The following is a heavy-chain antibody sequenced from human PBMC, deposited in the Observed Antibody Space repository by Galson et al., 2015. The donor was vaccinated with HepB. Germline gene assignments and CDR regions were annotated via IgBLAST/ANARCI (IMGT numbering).Heavy chain of an antibody. D-gene: IGHD2-15*01. Sequence: SVKVSCKASGYTFTSYGISWVRQAPGQGLEWMGWISAYNGNTNYAQKLQGRVTMTTDTSTSTAYMEPRSLRSDDTAVYYCARSAYTDIVVVVAATSDAFDIWGQGTMVTVSS. CDR1: GYTFTSYG. CDR2: ISAYNGNT. J-gene: IGHJ3*02. CDR3: ARSAYTDIVVVVAATSDAFDI. V-gene: IGHV1-18*04.